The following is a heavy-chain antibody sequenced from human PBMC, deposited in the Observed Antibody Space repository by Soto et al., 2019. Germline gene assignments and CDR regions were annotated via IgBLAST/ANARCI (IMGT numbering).Heavy chain of an antibody. CDR3: ARQTTVAQANWYFDL. Sequence: QVQLVQSGAEVKKPGASVKVSCKASGYTFTSYAMHWVRQAPGQRLEWMGWINAGNGNTKYSQKFQGRVTITRDISASTAYMELSSLRSEDTAVYYCARQTTVAQANWYFDLWGRGTLVTVSS. D-gene: IGHD4-17*01. CDR1: GYTFTSYA. J-gene: IGHJ2*01. V-gene: IGHV1-3*01. CDR2: INAGNGNT.